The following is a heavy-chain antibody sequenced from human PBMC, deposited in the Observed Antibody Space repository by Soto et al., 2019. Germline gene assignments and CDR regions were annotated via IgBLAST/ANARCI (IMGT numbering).Heavy chain of an antibody. CDR3: ARGDATKIVVSTYYAMDV. Sequence: PSVKVSCKASGGTFSSYTISWVRQAPGQGLEWMGRIIPILGIANCAQKFQDRVTITADESTTTVYMEVRSLTSEDTAVYYCARGDATKIVVSTYYAMDVWGQGTTVTVSS. V-gene: IGHV1-69*02. D-gene: IGHD3-22*01. J-gene: IGHJ6*02. CDR2: IIPILGIA. CDR1: GGTFSSYT.